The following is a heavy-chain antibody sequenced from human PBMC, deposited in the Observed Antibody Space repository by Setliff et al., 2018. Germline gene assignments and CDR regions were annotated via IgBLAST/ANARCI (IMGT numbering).Heavy chain of an antibody. CDR2: IIPIFGTA. CDR1: GGTFSSYA. V-gene: IGHV1-69*13. J-gene: IGHJ4*02. CDR3: ARGARVLDTDFDY. Sequence: SVKVSCKASGGTFSSYAIRWVRQAPGQGLEWMGGIIPIFGTANYAQKFQGRVTITADESTSTAYMELSSLRSEDTAVYYCARGARVLDTDFDYWGQGTLVTVSS. D-gene: IGHD5-18*01.